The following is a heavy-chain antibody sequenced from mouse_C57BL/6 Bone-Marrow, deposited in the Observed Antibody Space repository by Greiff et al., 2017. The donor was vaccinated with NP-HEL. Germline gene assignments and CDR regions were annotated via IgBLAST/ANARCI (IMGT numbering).Heavy chain of an antibody. V-gene: IGHV5-17*01. CDR1: GFTFSDYG. CDR3: AREGRLRGYYYAMDY. D-gene: IGHD3-2*02. Sequence: DVKLVESGGGLVKPGGSLKLSCAASGFTFSDYGMHWVRQAPEKGLEWVAYISSGSSTIYYADTVKGRFTISRDNAKNTLFLQMTSLRSEDTAMYYCAREGRLRGYYYAMDYWGQGTSVTVSS. J-gene: IGHJ4*01. CDR2: ISSGSSTI.